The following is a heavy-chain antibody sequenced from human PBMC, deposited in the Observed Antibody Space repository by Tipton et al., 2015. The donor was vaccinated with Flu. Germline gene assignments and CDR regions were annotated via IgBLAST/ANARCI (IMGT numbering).Heavy chain of an antibody. CDR1: GGFISSGSYY. CDR2: IYTSGST. J-gene: IGHJ1*01. Sequence: TLSLTCTVSGGFISSGSYYWSWIRKPAGKGLEWIGRIYTSGSTNYNPSLKSRVTISVDTSKNQFSLKLSSVTAADTAVYYCARGGQGLDEYVQHWGQGTLVTCSS. V-gene: IGHV4-61*02. D-gene: IGHD6-19*01. CDR3: ARGGQGLDEYVQH.